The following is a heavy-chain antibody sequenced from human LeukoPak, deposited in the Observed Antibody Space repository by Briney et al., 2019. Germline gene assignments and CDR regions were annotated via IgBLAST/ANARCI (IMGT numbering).Heavy chain of an antibody. J-gene: IGHJ4*02. V-gene: IGHV3-23*01. Sequence: PGGSLRLSCAASGFTFNSYAMSWGRQAPEKGLEWVATISGSGGGTYYADSVKGRFTISRDGSKDTLYLLMNSLRAEDTAVYYCAKDLGRYRNNYFDYWGQGTLVTVSS. CDR3: AKDLGRYRNNYFDY. D-gene: IGHD1-26*01. CDR1: GFTFNSYA. CDR2: ISGSGGGT.